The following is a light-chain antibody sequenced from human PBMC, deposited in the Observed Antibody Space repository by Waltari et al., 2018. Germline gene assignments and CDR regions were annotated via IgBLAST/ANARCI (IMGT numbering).Light chain of an antibody. CDR2: EGS. Sequence: QSALTQPASVSGSPGQSITISCTGTSSDVGSYNLVSWYQQHPGKAPKLMIYEGSKRPSGVSNRFSGSKSGNTASLTISGLQAVDEADYYCCSYAGSLYVFGTGTKVTVL. CDR1: SSDVGSYNL. J-gene: IGLJ1*01. V-gene: IGLV2-23*01. CDR3: CSYAGSLYV.